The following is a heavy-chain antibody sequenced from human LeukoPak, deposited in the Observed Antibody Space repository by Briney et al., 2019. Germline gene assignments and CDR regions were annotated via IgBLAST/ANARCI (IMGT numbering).Heavy chain of an antibody. J-gene: IGHJ4*02. CDR2: ISGSGGST. V-gene: IGHV3-23*01. CDR1: GFTFSSYA. Sequence: PGGFLRLSCAASGFTFSSYAMSWVRQAPGKGLEWVSAISGSGGSTYYADSVKGRFTISRDNSKNTLYLQMNSLRAEDTAVYYCAKTHSTPLHGGLDYWGQGTLVTVYS. CDR3: AKTHSTPLHGGLDY. D-gene: IGHD3-16*01.